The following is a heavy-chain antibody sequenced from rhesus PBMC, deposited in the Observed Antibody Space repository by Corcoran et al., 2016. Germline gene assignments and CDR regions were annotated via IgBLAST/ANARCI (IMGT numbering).Heavy chain of an antibody. CDR3: ARYGRSGSWNFDY. D-gene: IGHD6-25*01. CDR1: GGSFSSYL. CDR2: INGNSGST. J-gene: IGHJ4*01. V-gene: IGHV4-80*01. Sequence: QVQLPESGPGLVKPSETLSLPCAASGGSFSSYLCSWIRQPPGEGLEWIGEINGNSGSTNYNPSLKSRVTISKDASKNQFSLKLSSVTAADTAVYYCARYGRSGSWNFDYWGQGVLVTVSS.